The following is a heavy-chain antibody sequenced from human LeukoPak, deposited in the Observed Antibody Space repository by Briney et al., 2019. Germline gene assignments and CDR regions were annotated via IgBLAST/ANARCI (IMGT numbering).Heavy chain of an antibody. CDR1: GFTFSSYE. Sequence: GGSLRLSCAASGFTFSSYEMTWVRQAPGKGLEWVAVIWYDGSNKSYGDSVKGRFTISRDNAKNSLYLQMNSLRAEDTAVYYCARDHDSSSWDYFDYWGQGTLVTVSS. CDR3: ARDHDSSSWDYFDY. J-gene: IGHJ4*02. D-gene: IGHD6-13*01. V-gene: IGHV3-33*08. CDR2: IWYDGSNK.